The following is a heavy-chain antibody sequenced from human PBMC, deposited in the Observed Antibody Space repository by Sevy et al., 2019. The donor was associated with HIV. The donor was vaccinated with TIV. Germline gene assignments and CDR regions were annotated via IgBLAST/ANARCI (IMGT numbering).Heavy chain of an antibody. D-gene: IGHD2-2*02. CDR1: GDSINTYY. CDR2: VSHSGNT. Sequence: SETLSLTCTVSGDSINTYYWSWIRQPPGKGLEWIGYVSHSGNTNYNPSLKSRVSMSVHTSTNQFSLKVKSVTAADTAVYYCARLRWDLVVVPGATPGCYFDSWGQGTLVTVSS. CDR3: ARLRWDLVVVPGATPGCYFDS. V-gene: IGHV4-59*08. J-gene: IGHJ4*02.